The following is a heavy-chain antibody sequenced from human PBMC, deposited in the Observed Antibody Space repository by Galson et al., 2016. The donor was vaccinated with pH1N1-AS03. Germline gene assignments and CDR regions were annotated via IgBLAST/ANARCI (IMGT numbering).Heavy chain of an antibody. J-gene: IGHJ4*02. CDR3: ARNPAEMATRSFDY. D-gene: IGHD5-24*01. CDR1: GYTFTNYF. V-gene: IGHV1-46*01. Sequence: SVKVSCKALGYTFTNYFMHWVRQAPGQGLEWMGVINPSGGTTRYTQKFQGRVTMTRDTSTSTVYMELSRRRSADTAVYYCARNPAEMATRSFDYWGQGTLVTVSS. CDR2: INPSGGTT.